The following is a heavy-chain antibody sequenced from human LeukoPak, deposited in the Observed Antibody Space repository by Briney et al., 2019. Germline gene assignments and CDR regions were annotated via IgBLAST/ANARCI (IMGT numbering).Heavy chain of an antibody. CDR2: IYYTGST. D-gene: IGHD4-17*01. J-gene: IGHJ4*02. Sequence: PSETLSLTCTVSGGSISSHYWSWVRQPPGKGREWSGYIYYTGSTKYNPSLKNQVTISVDASKNQFSLKLSSVTTGDTALYYCARQGGYGDSTHLDYWGRGTLVTVSS. CDR3: ARQGGYGDSTHLDY. CDR1: GGSISSHY. V-gene: IGHV4-59*11.